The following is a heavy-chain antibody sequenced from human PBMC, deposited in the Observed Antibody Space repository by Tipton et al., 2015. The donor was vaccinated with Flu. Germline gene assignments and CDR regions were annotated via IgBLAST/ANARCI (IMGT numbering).Heavy chain of an antibody. J-gene: IGHJ4*02. CDR2: IYKTGIT. V-gene: IGHV4-59*12. CDR1: GDSITNYY. Sequence: TLSLTCTVSGDSITNYYWGWIRQPPGKGLEWIGSIYKTGITDYNPSLKSRVTLSLDTSKNQFSLKVRSVNAADTAVYYCAPSTRYWTGGHFFGWWGRGTQVTVSS. CDR3: APSTRYWTGGHFFGW. D-gene: IGHD2-2*01.